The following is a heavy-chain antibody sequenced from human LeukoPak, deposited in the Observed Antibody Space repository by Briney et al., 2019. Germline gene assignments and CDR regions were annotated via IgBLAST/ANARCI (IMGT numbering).Heavy chain of an antibody. V-gene: IGHV1-18*01. J-gene: IGHJ4*02. D-gene: IGHD3-3*01. CDR1: GYPFYIYG. CDR3: ARYVPDFWSGFDS. CDR2: ISGNGGAT. Sequence: GASVKVSCKASGYPFYIYGLSWVRQAPGQGLEWMGQISGNGGATKYAQRFQGRVTMTTDTVTSTAYLELTSLTSDDTAVYYCARYVPDFWSGFDSWGQGTLVTVSP.